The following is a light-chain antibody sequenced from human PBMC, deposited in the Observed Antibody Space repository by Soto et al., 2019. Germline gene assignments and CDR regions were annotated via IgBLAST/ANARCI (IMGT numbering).Light chain of an antibody. CDR2: EVS. CDR3: SAYTVSRTYV. CDR1: SSDVGGYNY. J-gene: IGLJ1*01. Sequence: QSALTQPASVSGSPGQSITISCTGTSSDVGGYNYVSWYQQHPGKAPKLMIYEVSNRPSGVSNRSSGSKSGNTASLTISGLQAEDEADYYCSAYTVSRTYVFGTGTKLTVL. V-gene: IGLV2-14*01.